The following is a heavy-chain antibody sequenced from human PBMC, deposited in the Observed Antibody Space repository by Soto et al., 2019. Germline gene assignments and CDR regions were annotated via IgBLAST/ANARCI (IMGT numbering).Heavy chain of an antibody. D-gene: IGHD2-21*01. Sequence: QVQLVQSGAEVKKPGASVKVSCKASGYTFNSYYIHWVRQAPGQGRELMGWINPNSDVTSYAKSFEDRVTMTSAMPITTAYMELTRLRSDATAVYYCVRVGFNSHSDFDYWGQGTLITVSS. V-gene: IGHV1-2*02. CDR3: VRVGFNSHSDFDY. J-gene: IGHJ4*02. CDR2: INPNSDVT. CDR1: GYTFNSYY.